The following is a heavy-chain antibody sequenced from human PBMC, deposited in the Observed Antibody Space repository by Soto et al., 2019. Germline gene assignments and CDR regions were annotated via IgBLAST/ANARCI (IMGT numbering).Heavy chain of an antibody. Sequence: GGSLRLSCAASGFTFSSYGMHWVRQAPGKGLEWVAVISYDGSNKYYADSVKGRFTISRDNSKNTLYLQMNSLRAEDTAVYYCAKDQVQQLVPKWFDPWGQGTLVTVSS. J-gene: IGHJ5*02. V-gene: IGHV3-30*18. CDR1: GFTFSSYG. CDR2: ISYDGSNK. D-gene: IGHD6-13*01. CDR3: AKDQVQQLVPKWFDP.